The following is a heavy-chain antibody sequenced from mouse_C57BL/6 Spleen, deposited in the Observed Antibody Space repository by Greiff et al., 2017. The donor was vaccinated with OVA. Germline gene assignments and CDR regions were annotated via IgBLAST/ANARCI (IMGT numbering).Heavy chain of an antibody. CDR3: ARGLTRYYFDY. CDR1: GYAFTNYL. CDR2: INPGRGGT. V-gene: IGHV1-54*01. D-gene: IGHD1-1*01. J-gene: IGHJ2*01. Sequence: QVQLQQSGAELVRPGTSVKVSCKASGYAFTNYLIEWVKQRPGQGLEWIGVINPGRGGTNYNEKFKGKATLTADKSSSTAYMQLSSLTSEDSAVYVCARGLTRYYFDYWGQGTTLTVSS.